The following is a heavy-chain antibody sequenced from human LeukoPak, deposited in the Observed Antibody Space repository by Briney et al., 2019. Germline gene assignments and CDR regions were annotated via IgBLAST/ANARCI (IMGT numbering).Heavy chain of an antibody. J-gene: IGHJ4*02. CDR2: IIPILGIA. CDR3: ARLADVYDYVWGSYRKLHN. V-gene: IGHV1-69*04. Sequence: RASVEVSCKASGGTFSSYAISWVRQAPGQGLEWMGRIIPILGIANYAQKFRGRVTITADKSTSTVYMELSSLRSEDTAVYYCARLADVYDYVWGSYRKLHNWGQGTLVTVSS. D-gene: IGHD3-16*02. CDR1: GGTFSSYA.